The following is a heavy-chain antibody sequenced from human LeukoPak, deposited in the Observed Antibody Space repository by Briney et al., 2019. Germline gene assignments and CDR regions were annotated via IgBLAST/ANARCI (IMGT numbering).Heavy chain of an antibody. CDR2: ISSSSSYI. Sequence: PGGSLRLSCAASGFTFSSYSMNWVRQAPGKGLEWVSSISSSSSYIYYADSVKGRFTTSRDNAKNSLYLQMNSLRAEDTAVYYCARDGGYSYGSNWFDPWGQGTLVTVSS. V-gene: IGHV3-21*01. D-gene: IGHD5-18*01. CDR3: ARDGGYSYGSNWFDP. CDR1: GFTFSSYS. J-gene: IGHJ5*02.